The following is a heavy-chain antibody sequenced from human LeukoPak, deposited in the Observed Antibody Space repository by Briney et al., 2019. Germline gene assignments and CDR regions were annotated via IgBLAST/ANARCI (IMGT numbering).Heavy chain of an antibody. V-gene: IGHV4-59*01. J-gene: IGHJ3*02. D-gene: IGHD3-22*01. CDR3: ARGVYDSSGYYLMGAFDI. CDR1: GGSISSYY. Sequence: SETLSLTCTVSGGSISSYYWSWIRQPPGKGLEWIGYIYYSGSTNYNPSLKSRVTISVDTSKNQFSLKLSSVTAADTAVYYCARGVYDSSGYYLMGAFDIWGQGTMVTVSS. CDR2: IYYSGST.